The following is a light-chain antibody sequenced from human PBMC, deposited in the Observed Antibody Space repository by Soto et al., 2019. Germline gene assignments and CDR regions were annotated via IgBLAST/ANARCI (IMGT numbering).Light chain of an antibody. Sequence: DIQMTQSPSSLSASVGDRVTITCLASQSISSYLNWYQQKPGKAPKLLIYAASSLQSGVPSRFSGSGSGTDFTLTISSLQPEDFATYYCQQSYSMRTFGQGTKVDIK. V-gene: IGKV1-39*01. CDR3: QQSYSMRT. J-gene: IGKJ1*01. CDR1: QSISSY. CDR2: AAS.